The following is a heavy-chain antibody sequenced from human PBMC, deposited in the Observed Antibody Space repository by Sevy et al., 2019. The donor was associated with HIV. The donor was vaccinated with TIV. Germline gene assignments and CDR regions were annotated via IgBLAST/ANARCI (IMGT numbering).Heavy chain of an antibody. CDR1: GGSIGSFY. CDR2: IHYSGNT. CDR3: ARGSTYGLPYYFDS. Sequence: SETLSLTCNVSGGSIGSFYWSWIRQPPGKGLEWIAYIHYSGNTNYNPSLKSRVTISVDTSKNQFSVKVSSVTDADTAFYYCARGSTYGLPYYFDSWGQGTLVTVSS. V-gene: IGHV4-59*01. D-gene: IGHD2-8*01. J-gene: IGHJ4*02.